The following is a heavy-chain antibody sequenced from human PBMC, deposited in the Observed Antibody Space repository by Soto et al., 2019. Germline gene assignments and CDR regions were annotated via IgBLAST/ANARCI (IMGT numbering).Heavy chain of an antibody. J-gene: IGHJ4*01. D-gene: IGHD3-10*01. CDR2: VYYRGRS. V-gene: IGHV4-39*01. Sequence: RSLTCTVSGGSVTNSSYYWGWIRQSPGKGLEWIGSVYYRGRSYSKSPVKSRVTISVDTSKNQFSLNLNSVTASDTAVYFCVSQRASVLTQAYFDYWG. CDR3: VSQRASVLTQAYFDY. CDR1: GGSVTNSSYY.